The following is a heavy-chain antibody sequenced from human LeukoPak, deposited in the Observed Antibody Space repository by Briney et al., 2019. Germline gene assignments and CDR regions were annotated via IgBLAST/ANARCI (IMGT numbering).Heavy chain of an antibody. CDR1: GFTVNNNY. D-gene: IGHD4-11*01. Sequence: GGSLRLSCAAPGFTVNNNYMGWVRQAPGKGLEWVSSISSSSSYIYYADSVKGRFTISRDNAKNTLYLQMNSLRAEDTAVYYCARERGNYAADYWGQGTLVTVSS. V-gene: IGHV3-21*01. CDR2: ISSSSSYI. CDR3: ARERGNYAADY. J-gene: IGHJ4*02.